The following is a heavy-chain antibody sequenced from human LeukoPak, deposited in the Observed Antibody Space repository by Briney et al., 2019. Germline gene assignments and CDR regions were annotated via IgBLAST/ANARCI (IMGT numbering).Heavy chain of an antibody. Sequence: PGGSLRLSCAASGFTFTTYTMNWVRQAPGKGLEYVSSITNSSSYIYYADSVKGRFTVSRDNAKISLYLQMNSLRAEDTGVYYCARVRGDWDFDYWGQGTLVTVSS. V-gene: IGHV3-21*01. CDR1: GFTFTTYT. J-gene: IGHJ4*02. D-gene: IGHD2-21*02. CDR2: ITNSSSYI. CDR3: ARVRGDWDFDY.